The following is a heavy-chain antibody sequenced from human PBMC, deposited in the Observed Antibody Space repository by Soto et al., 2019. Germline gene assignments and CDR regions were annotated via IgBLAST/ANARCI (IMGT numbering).Heavy chain of an antibody. CDR2: IKSKTDGGTT. J-gene: IGHJ4*02. D-gene: IGHD5-12*01. CDR1: GFTFSNAW. V-gene: IGHV3-15*01. CDR3: TTQKGLGGYDADY. Sequence: LRLSCAASGFTFSNAWMSWVRQAPGKGLEWVGRIKSKTDGGTTDYAAPVKGRFTISRDDSKNTLYLQMNSLKTEDTAVYYCTTQKGLGGYDADYWGQGTLVTVSS.